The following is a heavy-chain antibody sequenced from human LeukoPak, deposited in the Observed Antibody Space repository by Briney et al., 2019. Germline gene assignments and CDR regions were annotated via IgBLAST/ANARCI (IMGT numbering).Heavy chain of an antibody. J-gene: IGHJ4*02. CDR2: IDQDGSEK. D-gene: IGHD1-26*01. CDR3: ASGAGWESGY. CDR1: GSTSSRNF. V-gene: IGHV3-7*01. Sequence: GGSLRLSCAVSGSTSSRNFMSWVRQTPEKGLEWVANIDQDGSEKNYVDSVKGRFTISRDNAKNSLFLQMNSLRVEDTAIYYCASGAGWESGYWGQGTLVTVSS.